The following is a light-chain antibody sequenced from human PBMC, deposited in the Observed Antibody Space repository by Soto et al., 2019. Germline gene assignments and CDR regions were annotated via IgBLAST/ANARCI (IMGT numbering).Light chain of an antibody. Sequence: EIVLTQSPGTLSLSPGERATLSCRTSQSVSSSFLAWYQQKPDQAPRLLIYGASSRATGIPDRFSGSGSGTDFTLTISRLEPEDFAVYYCQQYGSSPGTFGPGTKVEI. J-gene: IGKJ1*01. CDR2: GAS. CDR1: QSVSSSF. CDR3: QQYGSSPGT. V-gene: IGKV3-20*01.